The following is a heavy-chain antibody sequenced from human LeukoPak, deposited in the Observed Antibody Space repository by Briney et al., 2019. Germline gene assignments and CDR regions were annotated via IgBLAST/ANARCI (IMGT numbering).Heavy chain of an antibody. Sequence: GRSLRLSCTASGFTFGDYAMSWVRQAPGKGLEWVGFIRSKAYGGTTEYAASVKGRFTNSRDDSKSIAYLQMNSLKTEDTAVYYCTSPVAGYWGQGTLVTVSS. D-gene: IGHD6-19*01. CDR1: GFTFGDYA. J-gene: IGHJ4*02. V-gene: IGHV3-49*04. CDR2: IRSKAYGGTT. CDR3: TSPVAGY.